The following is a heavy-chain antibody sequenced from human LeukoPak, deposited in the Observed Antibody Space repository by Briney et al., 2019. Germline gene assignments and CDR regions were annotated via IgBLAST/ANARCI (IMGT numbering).Heavy chain of an antibody. Sequence: ASVKVSRKASGYTFTSYYMHWVRQAPGQGLEWMGIINPSGGSTSYAQKFQGRVTMTRDTSTSTVYMELSSLRSEDTAVYSCAREYYDIPYDYWGQGTLVTVSS. CDR1: GYTFTSYY. CDR3: AREYYDIPYDY. V-gene: IGHV1-46*01. CDR2: INPSGGST. D-gene: IGHD3-9*01. J-gene: IGHJ4*02.